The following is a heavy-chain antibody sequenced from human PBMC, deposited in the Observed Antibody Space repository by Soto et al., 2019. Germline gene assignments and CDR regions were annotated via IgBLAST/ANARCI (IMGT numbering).Heavy chain of an antibody. D-gene: IGHD3-22*01. Sequence: SVKVSCKASGGTFSSYAISWVRQAPGQGLEWMGGIIPIFGTANYAQKSQGRVTITADESTRTAYMELSSLRSEDTAVYYCERVCFYYVSSGYSPASTYNWFDPWGQGTLVTVPS. V-gene: IGHV1-69*13. CDR1: GGTFSSYA. CDR3: ERVCFYYVSSGYSPASTYNWFDP. CDR2: IIPIFGTA. J-gene: IGHJ5*02.